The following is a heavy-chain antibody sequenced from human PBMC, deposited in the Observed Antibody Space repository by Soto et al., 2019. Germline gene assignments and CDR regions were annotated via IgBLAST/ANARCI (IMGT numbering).Heavy chain of an antibody. J-gene: IGHJ6*02. V-gene: IGHV4-31*03. CDR1: GVSISSGGFY. D-gene: IGHD3-3*01. Sequence: SETLSLTCTVSGVSISSGGFYLSWIRQHPGKGLEWIGYIYYSGSAYYNPSLEGRVTISLDTSKTHLSLKLTSATAADTAVYYCARDRRVLDSRGGYYYYTMDVWGQGTSVTVSS. CDR3: ARDRRVLDSRGGYYYYTMDV. CDR2: IYYSGSA.